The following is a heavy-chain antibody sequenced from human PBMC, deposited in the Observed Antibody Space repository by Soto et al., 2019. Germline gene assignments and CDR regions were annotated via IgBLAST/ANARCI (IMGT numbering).Heavy chain of an antibody. CDR2: IVPIFGTA. Sequence: QVQLVQSGAEVKKPGSSVKVSCRASGGTFSNYAISWVRQAPGQGLEWMGGIVPIFGTANYAQKFQGRITITADESTSTAYMELISLRSDDTAVYYSASPTGKLDYWGQGTLVTVSS. V-gene: IGHV1-69*01. J-gene: IGHJ4*02. CDR1: GGTFSNYA. CDR3: ASPTGKLDY. D-gene: IGHD2-8*02.